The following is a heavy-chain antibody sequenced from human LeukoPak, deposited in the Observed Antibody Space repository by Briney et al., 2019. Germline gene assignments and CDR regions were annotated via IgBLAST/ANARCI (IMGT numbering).Heavy chain of an antibody. Sequence: PSETLSLTCAVYGGSFSGYYWSWIRQPPGKGLEWIGEINHSGSTNYNPSLKSQVTISVDTSKNQFSLKLSSVTAADTAVYYCARRGSVAAFDYWGQGTLVTVSS. V-gene: IGHV4-34*01. CDR2: INHSGST. D-gene: IGHD4-23*01. CDR1: GGSFSGYY. CDR3: ARRGSVAAFDY. J-gene: IGHJ4*02.